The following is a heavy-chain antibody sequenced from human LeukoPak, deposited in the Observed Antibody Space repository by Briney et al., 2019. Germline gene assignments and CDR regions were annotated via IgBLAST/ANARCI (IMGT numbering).Heavy chain of an antibody. CDR1: GFTFRNFG. V-gene: IGHV3-33*01. CDR2: IYHDGGKK. J-gene: IGHJ2*01. CDR3: ARDRLEIKYFDL. D-gene: IGHD1-1*01. Sequence: GGSLRLSCAASGFTFRNFGMHWVRQGPGKGLEWVAVIYHDGGKKYYADSVKGRFTISRDNSKNTLYLQLNSLRAEDTAVYYCARDRLEIKYFDLWGRGTQVTVSS.